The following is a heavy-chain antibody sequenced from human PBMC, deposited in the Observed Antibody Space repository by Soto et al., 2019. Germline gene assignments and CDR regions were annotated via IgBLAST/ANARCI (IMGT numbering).Heavy chain of an antibody. CDR1: GFNFNSYT. Sequence: GGSLRLSCSASGFNFNSYTMNWVRQAPGKGLEWVSSISRFSDRTYYADSVKGRFAIFRANAENSVYLQVNSLRAEDTAVYYCARVGAYLGEFDYFDYWGQGTPVTVSS. D-gene: IGHD3-10*01. V-gene: IGHV3-21*06. CDR3: ARVGAYLGEFDYFDY. J-gene: IGHJ4*02. CDR2: ISRFSDRT.